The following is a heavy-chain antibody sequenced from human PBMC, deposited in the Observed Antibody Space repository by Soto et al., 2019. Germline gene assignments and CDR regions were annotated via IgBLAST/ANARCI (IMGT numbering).Heavy chain of an antibody. CDR2: IYSSGST. V-gene: IGHV4-61*01. D-gene: IGHD5-18*01. CDR3: ARDIRGYSRAFDC. J-gene: IGHJ4*02. Sequence: PSETLSLTCTVTGDSVSIDSYYWTCIRQPPGKGLEWIGYIYSSGSTKYNPSLKSRVTMSLDTSSNQFSLALTSVTAADAAVYYCARDIRGYSRAFDCWGQGTLVTVSS. CDR1: GDSVSIDSYY.